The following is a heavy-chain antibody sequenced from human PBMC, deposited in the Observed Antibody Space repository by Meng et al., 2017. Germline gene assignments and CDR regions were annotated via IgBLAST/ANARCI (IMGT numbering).Heavy chain of an antibody. CDR2: ISGSGGST. V-gene: IGHV3-23*01. Sequence: GESLKISCAASGFTFSSYAMSWVRQAPGKGLEWVSAISGSGGSTYYADSAKGRFTISRDNSKNTLYLQMNSLRAEDTAVYYCAKDLRWFGELLLFDYWGQGTLVTVSS. J-gene: IGHJ4*02. CDR3: AKDLRWFGELLLFDY. CDR1: GFTFSSYA. D-gene: IGHD3-10*01.